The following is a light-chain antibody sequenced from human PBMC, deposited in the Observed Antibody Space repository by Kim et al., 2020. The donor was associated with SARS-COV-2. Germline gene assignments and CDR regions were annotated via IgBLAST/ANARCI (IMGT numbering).Light chain of an antibody. CDR3: QQYANSPVT. CDR2: STS. J-gene: IGKJ1*01. V-gene: IGKV3-20*01. CDR1: QSVSSGY. Sequence: CPGERATLSCRASQSVSSGYFAWYQQKTGQAPRLLIYSTSNRAAGIPDRFGGSGSGTDFTLTISRLEPEDFAVYSCQQYANSPVTFGPGTKVDIK.